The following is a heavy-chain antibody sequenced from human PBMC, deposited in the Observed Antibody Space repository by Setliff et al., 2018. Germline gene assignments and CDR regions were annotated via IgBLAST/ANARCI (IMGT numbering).Heavy chain of an antibody. V-gene: IGHV4-4*02. Sequence: SETLSLTCTVSDDFFNFGHWLSWVRQSPGRGLQWIGDISHTGSTNHNPSLRSQVTVSVDKSKNQFSLKVDSVTDADTAVYFCARGSAGDNNSWYPYFFDSWGRGTLVTVSS. CDR1: DDFFNFGHW. D-gene: IGHD3-10*01. J-gene: IGHJ4*01. CDR2: ISHTGST. CDR3: ARGSAGDNNSWYPYFFDS.